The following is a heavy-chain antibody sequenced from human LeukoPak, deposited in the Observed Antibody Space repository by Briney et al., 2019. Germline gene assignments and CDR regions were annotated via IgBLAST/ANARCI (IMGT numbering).Heavy chain of an antibody. CDR2: ISGGGGDT. Sequence: PGGSLRLSCAASGFTFSSYGMSWVRQAPGKGLEWVSTISGGGGDTYYADSVKGRFTISRDNSKNTLYLEMSSLRAEDKATYFCAKDNYGRYDLWGPGTLVTVSS. J-gene: IGHJ5*02. CDR1: GFTFSSYG. CDR3: AKDNYGRYDL. D-gene: IGHD3-10*01. V-gene: IGHV3-23*01.